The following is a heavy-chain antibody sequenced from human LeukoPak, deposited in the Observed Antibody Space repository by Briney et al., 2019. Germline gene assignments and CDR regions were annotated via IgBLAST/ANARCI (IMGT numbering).Heavy chain of an antibody. CDR2: INPNSGGT. Sequence: ASVKVSCKASGYTFTGYYMHWVRQAPGQGLEWMGWINPNSGGTNYAQKFQGRVTMTRDTSISTAYMELSRLRSDDTAVYYCARAGSIVVVPAAILFGYWGQGTLVTVSS. J-gene: IGHJ4*01. CDR3: ARAGSIVVVPAAILFGY. CDR1: GYTFTGYY. V-gene: IGHV1-2*02. D-gene: IGHD2-2*01.